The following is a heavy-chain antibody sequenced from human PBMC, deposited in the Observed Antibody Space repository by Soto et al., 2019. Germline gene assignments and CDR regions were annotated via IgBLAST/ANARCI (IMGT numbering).Heavy chain of an antibody. J-gene: IGHJ4*02. CDR3: ARAEGSGSYFMGFDY. CDR1: GFTLRSYG. V-gene: IGHV3-33*01. CDR2: IWYDGSNK. D-gene: IGHD3-10*01. Sequence: GGSMELSSAASGFTLRSYGMHWVRQAPGKGLEWVAVIWYDGSNKYYADSVKGRFTISGDNSKNTLYLQMNSLRAEDTAVYYCARAEGSGSYFMGFDYWGQGTLVTVSS.